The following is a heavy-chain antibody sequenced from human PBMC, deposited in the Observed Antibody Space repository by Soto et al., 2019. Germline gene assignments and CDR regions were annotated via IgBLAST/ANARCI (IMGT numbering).Heavy chain of an antibody. J-gene: IGHJ4*02. Sequence: PSETLSLTCAVSGGSISSSSYYWGWIGQRQGKGLEWIGSIYYTGSPSSNPSLKTRVTISVDTSKNQFSLKLSSVTAADPAVYYSARLDHRGGNSNLDSWPQGLQVTVSS. CDR3: ARLDHRGGNSNLDS. V-gene: IGHV4-39*01. D-gene: IGHD2-21*02. CDR1: GGSISSSSYY. CDR2: IYYTGSP.